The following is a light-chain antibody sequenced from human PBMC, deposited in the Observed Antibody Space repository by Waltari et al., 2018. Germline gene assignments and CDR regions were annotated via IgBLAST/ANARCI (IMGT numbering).Light chain of an antibody. CDR3: QQCNNSPPT. J-gene: IGKJ1*01. Sequence: EIVLTQSTATLSLSPGEGATISGRASQSVSSQLVWYQQKRGQAPRLLIYDASNRATGIPARFSGSGSGTDFTLTISSLEPEDFAVYYCQQCNNSPPTFGQGTKVEIK. CDR1: QSVSSQ. V-gene: IGKV3-11*01. CDR2: DAS.